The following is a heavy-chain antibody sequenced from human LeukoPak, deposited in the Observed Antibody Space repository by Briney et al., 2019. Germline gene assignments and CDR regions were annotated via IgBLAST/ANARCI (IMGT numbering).Heavy chain of an antibody. Sequence: GGSLRLSCAASVFTFSSDPIGWGRRAPGKGLEWVSSICSSIGCTYYADSVRGRVAISRDDSKNTLYLRMKSLSAEDTAVYYCARISLAPSDNFDSWGQGTLVTVSS. CDR3: ARISLAPSDNFDS. D-gene: IGHD1-1*01. J-gene: IGHJ4*02. CDR2: ICSSIGCT. V-gene: IGHV3-23*01. CDR1: VFTFSSDP.